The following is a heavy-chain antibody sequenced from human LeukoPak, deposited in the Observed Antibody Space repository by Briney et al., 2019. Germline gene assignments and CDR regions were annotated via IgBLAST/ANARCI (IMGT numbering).Heavy chain of an antibody. D-gene: IGHD3-16*01. J-gene: IGHJ4*02. CDR1: GYTFTSYG. CDR2: IIPTSSVP. V-gene: IGHV1-69*13. Sequence: ASVKGSCKASGYTFTSYGISWVRQAPGQGLEWMGRIIPTSSVPNYAQKFRDRLTISADASARTAYLELSSLTSDDTAVYYCAREPRVGESTSTFWGQGTLVTVSS. CDR3: AREPRVGESTSTF.